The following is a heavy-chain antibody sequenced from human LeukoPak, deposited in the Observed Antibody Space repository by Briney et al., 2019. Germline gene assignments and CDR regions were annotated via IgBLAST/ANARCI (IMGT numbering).Heavy chain of an antibody. CDR1: GGTFSSYA. CDR2: IIPIFGTA. D-gene: IGHD4-11*01. V-gene: IGHV1-69*05. J-gene: IGHJ6*03. CDR3: ARNFRLYSKVRHLDYYYYYMDV. Sequence: ASVKVSCKASGGTFSSYAISWVRQAPGQGLEWMGGIIPIFGTAKYAQKLQGRVTMTTDTSTATAYMELRSLRSDDTAVYYCARNFRLYSKVRHLDYYYYYMDVWGKGTTVTVSS.